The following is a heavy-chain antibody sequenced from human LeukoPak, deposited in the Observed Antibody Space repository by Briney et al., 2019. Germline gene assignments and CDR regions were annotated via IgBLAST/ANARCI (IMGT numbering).Heavy chain of an antibody. CDR3: ARDSPWLSILDY. J-gene: IGHJ4*02. Sequence: PGGSLRLSCAASGFTFSSYSMNWVRQAPGKGLEWVSYISSSCSTIYYADSVKGRFTISRDNAKNSLYLQMNSLRAEDTAVYYCARDSPWLSILDYWGQGTLVTVSS. D-gene: IGHD6-19*01. CDR2: ISSSCSTI. CDR1: GFTFSSYS. V-gene: IGHV3-48*01.